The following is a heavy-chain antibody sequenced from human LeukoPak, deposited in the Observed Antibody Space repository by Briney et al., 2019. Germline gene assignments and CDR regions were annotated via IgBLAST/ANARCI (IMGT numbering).Heavy chain of an antibody. V-gene: IGHV4-34*01. CDR1: GGSFSGYY. Sequence: SETLSLTCAAYGGSFSGYYWSWIRQPPGKGLEWIGEINHSGSTNYNPSLKSRVTISVDTSKNQFSLKLSSVTAGDTAVYYCARGHITMVRGVYLYAFDIWGQGTMVTVSS. J-gene: IGHJ3*02. CDR3: ARGHITMVRGVYLYAFDI. CDR2: INHSGST. D-gene: IGHD3-10*01.